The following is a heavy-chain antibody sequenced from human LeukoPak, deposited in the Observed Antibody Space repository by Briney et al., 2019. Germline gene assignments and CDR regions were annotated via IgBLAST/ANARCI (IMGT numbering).Heavy chain of an antibody. V-gene: IGHV4-61*02. CDR1: GGSISSGSYY. D-gene: IGHD1-7*01. CDR2: IYTSGST. CDR3: ARDGEAGTTSSDI. Sequence: PSETLSLTCTVSGGSISSGSYYWSWIRQPAGKGLEWIGRIYTSGSTNYNPSLKSRVTISVDTSKNQFSLKLSSVTAADTAVYYCARDGEAGTTSSDIWGQGSMVTVSS. J-gene: IGHJ3*02.